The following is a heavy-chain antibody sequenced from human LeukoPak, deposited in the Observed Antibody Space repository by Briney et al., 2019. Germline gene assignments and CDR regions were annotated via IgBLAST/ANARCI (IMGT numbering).Heavy chain of an antibody. CDR2: IYPGDSDT. Sequence: GESLKISCQDSGYSFSIYWIVWVRQMPGKGLEWMGSIYPGDSDTRYSPSFQGQVTISADKSISTAYLQWSSLKASDTAIYYCARQTHLLNWFDPWGQGTLVTVSS. CDR1: GYSFSIYW. CDR3: ARQTHLLNWFDP. V-gene: IGHV5-51*01. J-gene: IGHJ5*02.